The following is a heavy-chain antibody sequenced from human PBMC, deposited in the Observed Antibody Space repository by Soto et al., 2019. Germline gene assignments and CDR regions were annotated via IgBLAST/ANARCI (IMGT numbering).Heavy chain of an antibody. V-gene: IGHV4-38-2*01. J-gene: IGHJ6*02. CDR1: GYSPSSGYY. CDR3: AKVGRYAMDA. D-gene: IGHD3-10*01. Sequence: APRSPTCAVSGYSPSSGYYWGWNRQPPGKGLEWIGSSYHSGSTYNNPSLKSRVTISVDTSKNQFSLKLSSATAADTAVYYSAKVGRYAMDARGQGATVTISS. CDR2: SYHSGST.